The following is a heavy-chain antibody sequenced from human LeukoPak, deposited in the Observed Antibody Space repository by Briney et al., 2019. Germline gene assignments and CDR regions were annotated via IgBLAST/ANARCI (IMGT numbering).Heavy chain of an antibody. J-gene: IGHJ4*02. V-gene: IGHV3-30*02. CDR2: IRYDGSNK. D-gene: IGHD6-13*01. CDR1: GFTFSSYG. CDR3: AKGDRIAAAGNFDY. Sequence: GGSLRLSCAASGFTFSSYGMHWVRQAPGKGLEWVAFIRYDGSNKYYADSVKGRFTISRDNSKNTLYLQMNSLRAEDTAVYYCAKGDRIAAAGNFDYWGQGTLVTVSS.